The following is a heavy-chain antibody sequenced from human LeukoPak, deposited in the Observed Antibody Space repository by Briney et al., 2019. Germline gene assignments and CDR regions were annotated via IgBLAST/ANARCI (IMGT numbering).Heavy chain of an antibody. D-gene: IGHD3-16*01. CDR2: IYYRGGT. CDR3: ARVLVDGGRAHNSGIPRFDH. J-gene: IGHJ4*02. CDR1: GFSISSGSF. Sequence: SETLSLTCSVSGFSISSGSFCAWIRQPPGKALEYVGIIYYRGGTHYNPSLKSRVPMSVETSDNQFLLNLTSLTAARTAVYYCARVLVDGGRAHNSGIPRFDHWGRGTLVTVSS. V-gene: IGHV4-38-2*02.